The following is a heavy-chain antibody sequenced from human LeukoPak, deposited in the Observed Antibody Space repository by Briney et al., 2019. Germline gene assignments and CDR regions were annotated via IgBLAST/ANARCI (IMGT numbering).Heavy chain of an antibody. CDR1: GFTFSNYG. D-gene: IGHD6-13*01. CDR2: ISYDGSNK. J-gene: IGHJ4*02. Sequence: GGPLRLSCVASGFTFSNYGMHWVRQAPGKGLEWVAVISYDGSNKYYADSVKGRFTVSRDNSKNTLYLQMNSLRTEDTAVYSCAKDRGQQGTRGPFDYWGQGTLVTVSS. CDR3: AKDRGQQGTRGPFDY. V-gene: IGHV3-30*18.